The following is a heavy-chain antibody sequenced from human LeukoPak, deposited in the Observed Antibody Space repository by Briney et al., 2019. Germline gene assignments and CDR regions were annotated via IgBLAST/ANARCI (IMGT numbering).Heavy chain of an antibody. V-gene: IGHV3-23*01. D-gene: IGHD4-17*01. J-gene: IGHJ4*02. Sequence: GGSLRLSCTVSGFTFSSYAMSWVRQPPGEGLEWVWGISGRGGSTYYAASVKGRFTISRDNSNNTLYLHMNSLRAEDTAVYYCAKVDYGDYDGYFDCWGQGTLVTVSS. CDR1: GFTFSSYA. CDR2: ISGRGGST. CDR3: AKVDYGDYDGYFDC.